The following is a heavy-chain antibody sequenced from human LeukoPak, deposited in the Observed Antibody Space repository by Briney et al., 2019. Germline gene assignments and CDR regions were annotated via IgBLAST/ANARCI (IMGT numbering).Heavy chain of an antibody. CDR3: AAPYNWNGGVDY. V-gene: IGHV4-61*01. CDR2: IYYSGST. D-gene: IGHD1-20*01. Sequence: SETLSLTCTVSGGSVSSGSYYWSWIRQPPGKGLEWIGYIYYSGSTNYNPSLKSRVTISVDTSKNQFSLKLSSVTAADTAVYYCAAPYNWNGGVDYWSQGTLVTVSS. CDR1: GGSVSSGSYY. J-gene: IGHJ4*02.